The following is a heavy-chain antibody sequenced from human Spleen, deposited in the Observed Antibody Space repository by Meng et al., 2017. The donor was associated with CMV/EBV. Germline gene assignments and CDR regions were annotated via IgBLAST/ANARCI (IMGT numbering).Heavy chain of an antibody. V-gene: IGHV3-9*01. Sequence: SLKISCAASGFTFSSYEMNWVRQAPGRGLEWVSGISWNSGNIAYADSVKGRFTISRDSAKNSLYLQMNSLRAEDTAFYYCAKALTGRINTALDYWGQGTLVTVSS. CDR1: GFTFSSYE. J-gene: IGHJ4*02. CDR3: AKALTGRINTALDY. D-gene: IGHD3-9*01. CDR2: ISWNSGNI.